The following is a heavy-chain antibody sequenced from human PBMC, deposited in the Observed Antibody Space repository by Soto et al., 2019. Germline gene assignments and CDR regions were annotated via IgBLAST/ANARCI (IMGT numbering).Heavy chain of an antibody. J-gene: IGHJ6*02. V-gene: IGHV1-46*01. CDR2: INPSGGST. D-gene: IGHD2-2*01. Sequence: ASVKVSCKASGYTFTSYYMHWVRQAPGQGLEWMGIINPSGGSTSYAQKFQGRVTMNRDTSTSTVYKEMSNLRTEDTAVYYCARVFVVVVPAAMDLNYYGMDVWGQGTTVTVSS. CDR1: GYTFTSYY. CDR3: ARVFVVVVPAAMDLNYYGMDV.